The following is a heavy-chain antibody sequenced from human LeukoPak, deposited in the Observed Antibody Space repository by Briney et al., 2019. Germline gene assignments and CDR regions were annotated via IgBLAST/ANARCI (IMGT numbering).Heavy chain of an antibody. CDR3: ARDGRGAAAADDPLDI. Sequence: ASVKVSCKASGYTFTNHDFNWMRQATGQGLKWMGWMNPNSGNTGYAQKFQGRVTMTRDTSLSTAYMELSSLTSDDTAVYYCARDGRGAAAADDPLDIWGQGTTVTVSS. J-gene: IGHJ3*02. CDR1: GYTFTNHD. V-gene: IGHV1-8*01. D-gene: IGHD6-13*01. CDR2: MNPNSGNT.